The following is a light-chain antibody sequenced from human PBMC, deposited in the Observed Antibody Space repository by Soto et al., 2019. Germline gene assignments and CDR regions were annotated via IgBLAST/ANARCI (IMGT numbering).Light chain of an antibody. CDR3: QQXYSTPPDT. J-gene: IGKJ2*01. Sequence: DIQMTQSPSSLSASVGDRVTISCRASQSITTYLNWYRQKPGKAPELLIYTASTLQSGVPSRFSGSGSGTDFTLTISGLQPEDFATYYCQQXYSTPPDTFGQGTKLEI. V-gene: IGKV1-39*01. CDR2: TAS. CDR1: QSITTY.